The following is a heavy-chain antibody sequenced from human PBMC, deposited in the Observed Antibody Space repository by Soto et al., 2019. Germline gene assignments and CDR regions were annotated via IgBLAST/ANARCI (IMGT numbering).Heavy chain of an antibody. V-gene: IGHV2-5*02. Sequence: QITLKESGPTLVKPTQTLTLTCTFSAFSLSTGGVGVGWIRQPPGKALEWLALIYWDDDKRYSPSLRSRLTIPKDTPKTQAVLTMTTMDPVDTATYYCIQSRCGGDCLQSYASYYYYGMDVWGQGTTVTVSS. CDR1: AFSLSTGGVG. CDR2: IYWDDDK. J-gene: IGHJ6*02. D-gene: IGHD2-21*02. CDR3: IQSRCGGDCLQSYASYYYYGMDV.